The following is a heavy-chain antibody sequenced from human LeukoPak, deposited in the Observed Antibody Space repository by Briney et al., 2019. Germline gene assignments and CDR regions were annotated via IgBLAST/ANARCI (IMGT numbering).Heavy chain of an antibody. D-gene: IGHD6-13*01. J-gene: IGHJ4*02. Sequence: PGGSLRLSCAATGLTFSSYSMSLVRQAPGKGLDWVANINQDGSEKYYVDSVKGRFTISRDNAKNSLYLQMNSLRAEDTAVYYCARDRVWTVLYWGQGTLVTVSS. V-gene: IGHV3-7*01. CDR1: GLTFSSYS. CDR2: INQDGSEK. CDR3: ARDRVWTVLY.